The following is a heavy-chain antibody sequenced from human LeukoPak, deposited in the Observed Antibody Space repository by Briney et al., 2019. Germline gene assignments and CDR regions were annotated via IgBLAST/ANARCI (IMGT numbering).Heavy chain of an antibody. V-gene: IGHV1-8*01. D-gene: IGHD2-2*01. CDR1: GYTFASYD. J-gene: IGHJ6*03. CDR2: MNPNSGNT. Sequence: ASVKVSCKASGYTFASYDINWVRQATGQGLEWMGWMNPNSGNTGYAQKFQGRVTMTRNTSISTAYMELSSLRSEDTAVYYCARGLRDIVVVPAAIHHYYYYMDVWGKGTTVTISS. CDR3: ARGLRDIVVVPAAIHHYYYYMDV.